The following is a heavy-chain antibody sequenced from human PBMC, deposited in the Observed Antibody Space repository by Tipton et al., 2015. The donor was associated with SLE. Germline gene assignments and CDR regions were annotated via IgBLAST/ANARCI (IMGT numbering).Heavy chain of an antibody. CDR2: IDYSWST. Sequence: TLSLTCSVSGGSMSTYYWSWIRQPPGKGLEWIGYIDYSWSTNYNPSLESRVTISLDSSKNRFSLKLNSVTAADTAVYYCARLTYYDSTGHFDYWGQGSLVTVSS. CDR1: GGSMSTYY. V-gene: IGHV4-59*08. J-gene: IGHJ4*02. D-gene: IGHD3-22*01. CDR3: ARLTYYDSTGHFDY.